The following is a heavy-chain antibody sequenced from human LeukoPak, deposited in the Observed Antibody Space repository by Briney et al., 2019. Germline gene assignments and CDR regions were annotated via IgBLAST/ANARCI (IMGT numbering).Heavy chain of an antibody. CDR3: ARSNWNWVLGYYFDY. CDR1: GYTFTGYY. Sequence: ASVKVSCRASGYTFTGYYMHWVRQAPGQGLEWMGWINPNSGGTNYAQKFQGRVTMTRDTSISTAYMELSRLRSDDTAVYYRARSNWNWVLGYYFDYWGQGTLVTVSS. D-gene: IGHD1-1*01. V-gene: IGHV1-2*02. CDR2: INPNSGGT. J-gene: IGHJ4*02.